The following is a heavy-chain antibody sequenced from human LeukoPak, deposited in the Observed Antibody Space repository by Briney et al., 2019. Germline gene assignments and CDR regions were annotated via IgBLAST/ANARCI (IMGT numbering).Heavy chain of an antibody. Sequence: GGSLRLSCAASGFTFSNAWMSWVRQAPGKGLEWVGRIKSKTDGGTTDYAAPVKGRFTISRDDSKNTLYLQMNSLKTEDTAVYYCTIVGPCSGGSCYPLYYGMDVWGQGTRSPSP. CDR1: GFTFSNAW. V-gene: IGHV3-15*01. CDR3: TIVGPCSGGSCYPLYYGMDV. CDR2: IKSKTDGGTT. D-gene: IGHD2-15*01. J-gene: IGHJ6*02.